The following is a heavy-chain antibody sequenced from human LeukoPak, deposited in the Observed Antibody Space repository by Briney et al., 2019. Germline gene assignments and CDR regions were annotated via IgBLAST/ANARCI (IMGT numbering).Heavy chain of an antibody. CDR2: INHSGGT. Sequence: SETLSLTCNVSGGSISSDYWSWIRQPPGKGLEWIGEINHSGGTNYNPSLKSRVTISVDTPKNQFSLKLNSVTAADTAVYYCATERRYSSGRWDYYFDYWGQGTLVTVSS. V-gene: IGHV4-34*01. CDR1: GGSISSDY. CDR3: ATERRYSSGRWDYYFDY. J-gene: IGHJ4*02. D-gene: IGHD6-19*01.